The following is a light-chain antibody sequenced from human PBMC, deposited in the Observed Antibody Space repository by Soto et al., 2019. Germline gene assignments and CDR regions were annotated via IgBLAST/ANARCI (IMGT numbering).Light chain of an antibody. V-gene: IGKV3-20*01. CDR3: QQYGSSPFT. CDR1: QSISSAY. Sequence: EIVLTQSPWTLSLSPGDRATLSCSASQSISSAYLAWYQQTPGQAPRLLIYGASTRATGIPDRFSGSGSGTDFTLTISRLGPEDFAVYYCQQYGSSPFTFGQGTRLEI. CDR2: GAS. J-gene: IGKJ5*01.